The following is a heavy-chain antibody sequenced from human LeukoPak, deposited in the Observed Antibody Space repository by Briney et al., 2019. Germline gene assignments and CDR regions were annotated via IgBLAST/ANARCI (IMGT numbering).Heavy chain of an antibody. CDR2: ISSTGSTI. V-gene: IGHV3-11*04. J-gene: IGHJ4*02. CDR1: GFTFSDYY. CDR3: ARAPSGPYYDILTGYSPLDY. Sequence: PGGSLRLSCAASGFTFSDYYMTWIRQAPGKGPEWVSYISSTGSTIYYADSVKGRFTISRDNAKNSLYLQMNSLRAEDTAVYCCARAPSGPYYDILTGYSPLDYWGQGTLVTVSS. D-gene: IGHD3-9*01.